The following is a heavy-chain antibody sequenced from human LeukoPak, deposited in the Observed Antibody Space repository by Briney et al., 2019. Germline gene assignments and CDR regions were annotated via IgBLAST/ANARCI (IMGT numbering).Heavy chain of an antibody. CDR2: ISYDGSNK. CDR1: GFTFSSYA. J-gene: IGHJ6*02. CDR3: ARDSPHYYYDGMDV. Sequence: PGGSLRLYCAASGFTFSSYAMHWVRQAPGKGLEWMAVISYDGSNKYYADSVKGRFTISRDNSKNTLYLQMNSLRAEDTAVYYCARDSPHYYYDGMDVWGQGTTVTVSS. V-gene: IGHV3-30-3*01.